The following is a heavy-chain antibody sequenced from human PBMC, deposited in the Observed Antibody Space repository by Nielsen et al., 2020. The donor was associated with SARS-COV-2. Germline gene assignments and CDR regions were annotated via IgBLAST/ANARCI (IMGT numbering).Heavy chain of an antibody. D-gene: IGHD3/OR15-3a*01. Sequence: WIRQPPGKGLEWIGEINHSGSPNYNPSLKSRLTLSVDASENHFSLRLTSVTAADTAVYYCATSWTDWSQGTLVTVSS. J-gene: IGHJ4*02. V-gene: IGHV4-34*01. CDR2: INHSGSP. CDR3: ATSWTD.